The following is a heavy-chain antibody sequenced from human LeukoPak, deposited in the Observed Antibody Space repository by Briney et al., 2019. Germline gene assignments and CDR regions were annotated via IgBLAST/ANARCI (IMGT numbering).Heavy chain of an antibody. V-gene: IGHV3-30*18. CDR3: AKGRDSRDFDY. D-gene: IGHD6-13*01. J-gene: IGHJ4*02. Sequence: GGSLRLSCAASGFTFSSYGMHWVRQAPGKGLEWVAVISYDGSNKYYADSVKGRFTISRDNSKNTLYLQMNSLRAEDTAAYYCAKGRDSRDFDYWGQGTLVTVSS. CDR1: GFTFSSYG. CDR2: ISYDGSNK.